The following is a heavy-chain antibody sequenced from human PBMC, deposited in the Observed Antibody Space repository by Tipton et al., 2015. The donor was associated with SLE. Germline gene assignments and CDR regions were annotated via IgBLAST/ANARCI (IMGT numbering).Heavy chain of an antibody. D-gene: IGHD6-19*01. CDR2: IYSGGAT. CDR1: GFTFSNYG. CDR3: ARDQNWLPDY. Sequence: SLRLSCAASGFTFSNYGMSWVRQAPGKGLEWVSFIYSGGATYYADSVKGRFTISRDDSKSTLYLQMDSLRPEDTAVYYCARDQNWLPDYWGQGAQVTVSS. J-gene: IGHJ4*02. V-gene: IGHV3-23*03.